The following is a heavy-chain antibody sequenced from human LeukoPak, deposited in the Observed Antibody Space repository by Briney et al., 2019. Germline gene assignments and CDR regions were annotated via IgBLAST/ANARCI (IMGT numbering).Heavy chain of an antibody. V-gene: IGHV3-33*01. CDR1: GFTFSSYG. CDR3: ARDYSGSSYAFDI. J-gene: IGHJ3*02. D-gene: IGHD1-26*01. Sequence: SGGSLRLSCAASGFTFSSYGMHWVRQAPGKGLEWVAVAWYDGSNKYYADSVKGRFTISRDNSKNTLYLQMNSLRAEDTAVYYCARDYSGSSYAFDIWGQGTMVTVSS. CDR2: AWYDGSNK.